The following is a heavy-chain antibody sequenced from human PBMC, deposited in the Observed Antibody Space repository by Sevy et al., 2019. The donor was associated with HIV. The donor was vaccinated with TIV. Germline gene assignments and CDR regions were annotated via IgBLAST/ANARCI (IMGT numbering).Heavy chain of an antibody. CDR3: AKEALWGFDP. CDR1: GFIFNTYA. J-gene: IGHJ5*02. Sequence: GGSLRLSCSASGFIFNTYAMTWVRQAPGKGLDWVSTISPSGGSTYYADSVRGRFSISRDHSKNTVYLEMNSLRAEDTAVYYCAKEALWGFDPWGQGTLVTISS. V-gene: IGHV3-23*01. D-gene: IGHD3-16*01. CDR2: ISPSGGST.